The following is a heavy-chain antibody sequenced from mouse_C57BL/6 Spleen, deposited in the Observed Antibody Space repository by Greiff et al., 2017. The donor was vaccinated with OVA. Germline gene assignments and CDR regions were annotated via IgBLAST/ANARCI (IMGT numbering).Heavy chain of an antibody. CDR1: GYAFSSSW. CDR3: ARYGSSYNFDY. Sequence: VQLVESGPELVKPGASVKISCKASGYAFSSSWMNWVKQRPGKGLEWIGRIYPGDGDTNYNGKFKGKATLTADKSSSTAYMQLSSLTSEDSAVYFCARYGSSYNFDYWGQGTTLTVSS. D-gene: IGHD1-1*01. CDR2: IYPGDGDT. V-gene: IGHV1-82*01. J-gene: IGHJ2*01.